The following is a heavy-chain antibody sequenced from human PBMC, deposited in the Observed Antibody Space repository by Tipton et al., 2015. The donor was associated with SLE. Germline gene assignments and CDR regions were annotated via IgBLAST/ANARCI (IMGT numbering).Heavy chain of an antibody. V-gene: IGHV3-20*04. CDR3: ARDVVGPPVSYYGMDV. CDR2: VALNSDYI. Sequence: GSLRLSCAASGFSFSNYAMSWVRQAPGKGLEWVSSVALNSDYIDYADSVRGRFTISRDHAENSLNLQMNSLRAEDTAVYYCARDVVGPPVSYYGMDVWGQGTTVTVSS. J-gene: IGHJ6*02. CDR1: GFSFSNYA. D-gene: IGHD2-15*01.